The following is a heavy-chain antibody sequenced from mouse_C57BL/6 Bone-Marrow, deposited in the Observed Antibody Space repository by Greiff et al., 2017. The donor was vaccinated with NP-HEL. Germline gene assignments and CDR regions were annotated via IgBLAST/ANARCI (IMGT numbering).Heavy chain of an antibody. CDR2: ISSGGRYT. CDR1: GFTFSSYG. Sequence: EVHLVESGGDLVKPGGSLKLSCAASGFTFSSYGMSWVRQTPDKRLEWVATISSGGRYTYYPDSVKGRFTISRDNAKKTLYLQMSSLKSEDTAMYYCARRRLLSYYFDYWGQGTTLTVSS. D-gene: IGHD2-3*01. V-gene: IGHV5-6*01. J-gene: IGHJ2*01. CDR3: ARRRLLSYYFDY.